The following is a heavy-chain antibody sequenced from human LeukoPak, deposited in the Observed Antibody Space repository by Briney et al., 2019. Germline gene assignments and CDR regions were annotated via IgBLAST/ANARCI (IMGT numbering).Heavy chain of an antibody. V-gene: IGHV3-11*06. CDR1: GFTFSDYC. Sequence: TGGSLRLSGAASGFTFSDYCMSWIRQAPGKGLEWVSYISGSSSYTIYADSVKGRFTISRDNAKNSLYLQMNSLRAEDTAVYYCARVTLYAESALDYWGQGTLVTVSS. D-gene: IGHD4-17*01. J-gene: IGHJ4*02. CDR3: ARVTLYAESALDY. CDR2: ISGSSSYT.